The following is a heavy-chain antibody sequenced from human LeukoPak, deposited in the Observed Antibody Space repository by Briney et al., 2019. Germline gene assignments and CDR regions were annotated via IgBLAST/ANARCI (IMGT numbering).Heavy chain of an antibody. CDR2: INPNNGGT. CDR1: GYTFTDYY. Sequence: ASVKVSCKASGYTFTDYYMHWVRQAPGQGLEWMGWINPNNGGTSYAQKFQGRVTMTRDTSITTSYMELPSLTSDDAAVYYCARGYSSPVPNFDYWGQGTLVTVSS. J-gene: IGHJ4*02. CDR3: ARGYSSPVPNFDY. V-gene: IGHV1-2*02. D-gene: IGHD6-13*01.